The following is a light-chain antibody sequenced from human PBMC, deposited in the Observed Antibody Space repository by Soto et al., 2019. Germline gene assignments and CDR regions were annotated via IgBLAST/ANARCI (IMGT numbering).Light chain of an antibody. J-gene: IGKJ1*01. CDR3: QQYGSLPPT. Sequence: EIVMTQSPATLSVSPGERATLSCRASQSVSSSLAWYQQKPGQAPRLLIYGASTRATGIPARFSGSGSGTDFTLTISSLEPEDFAIYHCQQYGSLPPTFGQGTKVDIK. CDR1: QSVSSS. V-gene: IGKV3-15*01. CDR2: GAS.